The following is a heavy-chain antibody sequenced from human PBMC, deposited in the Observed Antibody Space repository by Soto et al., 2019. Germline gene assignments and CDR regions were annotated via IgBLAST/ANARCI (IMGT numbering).Heavy chain of an antibody. CDR3: GAYYTVWSA. J-gene: IGHJ5*02. CDR2: IHPSDSQA. CDR1: GYTFIRNS. V-gene: IGHV5-51*01. Sequence: EVQLVQSGTEVKQPGDSLKISCEFPGYTFIRNSIAWVRQMPGRGLEWMGLIHPSDSQAKYSPSFQGQVTISVDRSTNTAYLQWNSLKASDTAMYYCGAYYTVWSAWGQGTLVIVSS. D-gene: IGHD3-3*01.